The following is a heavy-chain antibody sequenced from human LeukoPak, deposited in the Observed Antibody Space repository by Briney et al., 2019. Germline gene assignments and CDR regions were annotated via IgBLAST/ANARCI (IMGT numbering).Heavy chain of an antibody. J-gene: IGHJ4*02. CDR1: GYTFTSYY. CDR3: ARLYLPATRFDY. Sequence: GASVKVSCKASGYTFTSYYMHWVRQAPGQGLEWMGIINPSGGSTSYAQKFQGRVTMTRDMSTSTVYMEPSSLRSEDTAVYYCARLYLPATRFDYWGQGTLVTVSS. CDR2: INPSGGST. D-gene: IGHD5-24*01. V-gene: IGHV1-46*01.